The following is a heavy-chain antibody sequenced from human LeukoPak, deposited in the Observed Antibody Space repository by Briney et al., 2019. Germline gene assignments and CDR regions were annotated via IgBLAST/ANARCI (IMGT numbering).Heavy chain of an antibody. J-gene: IGHJ5*01. CDR2: VYHSGNT. V-gene: IGHV4-38-2*02. CDR1: GYSISSGYY. Sequence: SETLSLTCTVSGYSISSGYYWGWIRQPPGKGLEWIGSVYHSGNTYYNPSLKSRVTISVDTSKNQFSLKLSSVTAADTAVYYCARRGYRGPPGGFDPWGQGTLVTVSS. D-gene: IGHD1-1*01. CDR3: ARRGYRGPPGGFDP.